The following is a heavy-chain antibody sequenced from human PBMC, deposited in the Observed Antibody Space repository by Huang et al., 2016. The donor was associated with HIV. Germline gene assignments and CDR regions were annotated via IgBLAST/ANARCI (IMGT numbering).Heavy chain of an antibody. V-gene: IGHV4-30-2*01. CDR2: SYHSEST. CDR3: ARVQGGDYRRGVDAFDI. J-gene: IGHJ3*02. CDR1: GGSISSGGYS. Sequence: QLQLQESGSGLVKPSQTLSLTCAVSGGSISSGGYSWSWIRQPPWKGLEWIGYSYHSESTYYNPSLNSRVTISVDRSKNQFSLKVSAVTAADKAVYYWARVQGGDYRRGVDAFDIWGQGTMVTVSS. D-gene: IGHD4-17*01.